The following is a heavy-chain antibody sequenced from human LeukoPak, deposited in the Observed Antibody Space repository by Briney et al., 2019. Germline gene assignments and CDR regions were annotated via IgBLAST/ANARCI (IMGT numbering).Heavy chain of an antibody. CDR2: ISGSGGST. D-gene: IGHD3-22*01. J-gene: IGHJ4*02. Sequence: PGGSLRLSCAASGFTFSSYAMSWVRQAPGKGLEWVSAISGSGGSTYYADSVKGRFTISRDNSKNTLYLQMNSLRAEDTAVYYCAKGKPNRPGGSGYPIDYWGQGTLVTVSP. CDR1: GFTFSSYA. V-gene: IGHV3-23*01. CDR3: AKGKPNRPGGSGYPIDY.